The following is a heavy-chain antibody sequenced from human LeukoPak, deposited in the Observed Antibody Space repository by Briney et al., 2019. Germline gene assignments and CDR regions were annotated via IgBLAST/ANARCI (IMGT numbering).Heavy chain of an antibody. Sequence: APVKVSCKASGYTFTSYDINWVRQATGQGLEWMGWMNPNSGNTGYAQKFQGRVTITRNTSISTAYMELSSLRSEDTAVYYCARVRAVGRRYYGSGKTINPYYYYYYMDVWGKGTTVTVSS. D-gene: IGHD3-10*01. CDR3: ARVRAVGRRYYGSGKTINPYYYYYYMDV. CDR1: GYTFTSYD. CDR2: MNPNSGNT. J-gene: IGHJ6*03. V-gene: IGHV1-8*01.